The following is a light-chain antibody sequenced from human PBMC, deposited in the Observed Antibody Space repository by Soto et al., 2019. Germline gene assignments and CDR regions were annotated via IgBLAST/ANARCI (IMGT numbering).Light chain of an antibody. V-gene: IGKV1-33*01. J-gene: IGKJ2*01. Sequence: DIQMTQSPSSLSASVGDRVTITCQASQNINNDLNWYQQKPGKAPKLLIYDASSLEDGVPSRFSGGGSGIDFTLIIRSLQPEDLATYYCQQYESLPYTFGQGTQLEIK. CDR3: QQYESLPYT. CDR1: QNINND. CDR2: DAS.